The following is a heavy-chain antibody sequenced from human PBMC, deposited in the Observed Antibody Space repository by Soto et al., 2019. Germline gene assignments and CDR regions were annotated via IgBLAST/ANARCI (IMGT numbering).Heavy chain of an antibody. J-gene: IGHJ4*02. CDR2: ISYDGSNK. Sequence: PGGSLRLSCAASGFTFSSYGMHWVRQAPGKGLEWVAVISYDGSNKYYADSVKGRFTISRDNSKNTLYLQMNSLRAEGTAVYYCAKEGTGTTELSIDYWGQGVLVTVSS. CDR3: AKEGTGTTELSIDY. CDR1: GFTFSSYG. D-gene: IGHD1-7*01. V-gene: IGHV3-30*18.